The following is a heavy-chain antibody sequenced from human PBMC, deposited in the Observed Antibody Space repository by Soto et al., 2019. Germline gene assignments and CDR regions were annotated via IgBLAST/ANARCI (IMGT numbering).Heavy chain of an antibody. J-gene: IGHJ6*02. Sequence: LSLTCTVSGGSISSYYWSWIRQPPGKGLEWIGYIYYSGSTNYNPSLKSRVTISVDTSKNQFSLKLSSVTAADTAVYYCARKDYYYGMDVWGQGTTVTVSS. CDR3: ARKDYYYGMDV. CDR2: IYYSGST. V-gene: IGHV4-59*01. CDR1: GGSISSYY.